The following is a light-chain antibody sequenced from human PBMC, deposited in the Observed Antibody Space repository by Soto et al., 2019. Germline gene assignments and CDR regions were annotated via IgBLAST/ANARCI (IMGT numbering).Light chain of an antibody. V-gene: IGKV3D-20*01. CDR3: QQYGSSPLT. CDR2: DAS. Sequence: EIVLTQSPATLSLSPGERATLSCGASQSVSSSYLAWYQQKPGLAPRLLIYDASSRATGIPDRFSGSGSGTDFTLTISRLEPEDFAVDYCQQYGSSPLTFGGGTKLEIK. J-gene: IGKJ4*01. CDR1: QSVSSSY.